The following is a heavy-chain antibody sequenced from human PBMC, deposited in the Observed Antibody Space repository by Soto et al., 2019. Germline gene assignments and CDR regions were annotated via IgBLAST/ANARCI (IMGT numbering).Heavy chain of an antibody. CDR2: ISGSGGST. CDR3: AKYIWGTSTAMVKAKTEEYYYYYMDV. J-gene: IGHJ6*03. D-gene: IGHD5-18*01. V-gene: IGHV3-23*01. Sequence: EVQLLESGGGLVQPGGSLRLSCAASGFTFSSYAMSWVRQAPGKGLEWVSAISGSGGSTYYADSVKGRFTISRHNSENTLYRKMNSLRAEDTAVYYCAKYIWGTSTAMVKAKTEEYYYYYMDVWGKGTTVTVSS. CDR1: GFTFSSYA.